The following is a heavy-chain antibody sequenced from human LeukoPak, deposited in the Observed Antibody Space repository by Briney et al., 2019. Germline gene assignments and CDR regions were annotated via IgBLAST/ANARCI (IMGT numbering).Heavy chain of an antibody. CDR3: ARAEGVVVAAHIDV. V-gene: IGHV1-18*01. CDR1: GYTFTRCG. J-gene: IGHJ6*03. CDR2: ISGYNGNT. Sequence: ASVKVSCKASGYTFTRCGIYWVRQAPGQGLEWMGWISGYNGNTKYAQKFQDRVSVTTDTSTSTAYMELRSLRSDDTAVYYCARAEGVVVAAHIDVWGKGTTVTVSS. D-gene: IGHD2-15*01.